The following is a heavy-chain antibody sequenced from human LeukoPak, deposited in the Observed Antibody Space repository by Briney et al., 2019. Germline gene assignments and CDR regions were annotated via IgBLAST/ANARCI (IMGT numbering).Heavy chain of an antibody. CDR1: GFTFSSYA. D-gene: IGHD2-2*03. CDR3: AKDWIFDY. V-gene: IGHV3-23*01. Sequence: GGSLRLSCAASGFTFSSYAMSWVRQAPGRGLEWVAAISGSGDFTYYADSVKGRFTISRDNSKNTLYLQMNSLRAEDTAVYYCAKDWIFDYWGQGTLVTVSS. CDR2: ISGSGDFT. J-gene: IGHJ4*02.